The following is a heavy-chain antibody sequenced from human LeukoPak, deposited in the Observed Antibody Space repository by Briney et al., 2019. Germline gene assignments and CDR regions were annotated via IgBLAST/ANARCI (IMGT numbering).Heavy chain of an antibody. J-gene: IGHJ4*02. D-gene: IGHD3-10*01. V-gene: IGHV3-30*04. CDR1: GFNFSTYA. CDR3: AKDLHYGSADY. Sequence: GGSLRLSCAASGFNFSTYAMHWVRQAPGKGLEWVGIISYDRSKTYYADPVKGRFTISRDNAKNKLYLQMNSLRAEDTAVYYCAKDLHYGSADYWGQGTLVTVSS. CDR2: ISYDRSKT.